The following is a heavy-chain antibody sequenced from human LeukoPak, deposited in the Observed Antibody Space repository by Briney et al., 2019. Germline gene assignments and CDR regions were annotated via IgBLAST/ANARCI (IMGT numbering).Heavy chain of an antibody. CDR3: AREGNFNYDSSGYIFDAFDI. CDR1: GYTFTSYY. V-gene: IGHV1-46*01. CDR2: INPSGGST. Sequence: ASVKVSCKASGYTFTSYYMHWVRQAPGQGLEWMGIINPSGGSTSYAQKFQGRVTMTRNTSISTAYMELRSLRSDDTAVYYCAREGNFNYDSSGYIFDAFDIWGQGTMVTVSS. J-gene: IGHJ3*02. D-gene: IGHD3-22*01.